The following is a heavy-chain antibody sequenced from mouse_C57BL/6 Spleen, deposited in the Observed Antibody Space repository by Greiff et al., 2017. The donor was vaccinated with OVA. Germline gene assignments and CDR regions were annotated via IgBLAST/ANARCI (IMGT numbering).Heavy chain of an antibody. J-gene: IGHJ4*01. D-gene: IGHD1-1*01. CDR1: GYTFTSYD. V-gene: IGHV1-85*01. Sequence: LVESGPELVKPGASVKLSCKASGYTFTSYDINWVKQRPGQGLEWIGWIYPRDGSTKYNEKFKGKATLTVDTSSSTAYMELHSLTSEDSAVYFCARTTTVVATEAMDYWGQGTSVTVSS. CDR2: IYPRDGST. CDR3: ARTTTVVATEAMDY.